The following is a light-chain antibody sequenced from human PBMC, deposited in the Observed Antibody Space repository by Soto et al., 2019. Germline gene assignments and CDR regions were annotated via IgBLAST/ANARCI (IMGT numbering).Light chain of an antibody. CDR1: QSLLHSNGYNY. J-gene: IGKJ1*01. CDR3: MQPLQSWT. V-gene: IGKV2-28*01. CDR2: LGS. Sequence: DIVMTQSPLSLPVTPGEPASISCRSSQSLLHSNGYNYLDWYLRKPGQSPQLLIYLGSNRASGVPDRFSGSGSGTDFTLKISRVEAEDVGVYYCMQPLQSWTFGRGTKVDIK.